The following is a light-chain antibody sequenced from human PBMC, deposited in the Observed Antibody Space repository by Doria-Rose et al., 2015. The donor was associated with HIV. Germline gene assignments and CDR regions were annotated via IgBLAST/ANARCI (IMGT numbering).Light chain of an antibody. Sequence: DIQVTQSPSTLSASVGDRVTITCRASQSISSWLAWYQQKPGKAPNLPIYKASSLESGVPSRFSGSGSGTEFTLTISSLQPDDFATYYCQQYNSYLSFGQGTKLEIK. CDR1: QSISSW. V-gene: IGKV1-5*03. CDR2: KAS. CDR3: QQYNSYLS. J-gene: IGKJ2*01.